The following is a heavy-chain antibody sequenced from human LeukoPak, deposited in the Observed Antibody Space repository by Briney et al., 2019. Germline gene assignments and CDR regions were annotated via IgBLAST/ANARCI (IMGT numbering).Heavy chain of an antibody. D-gene: IGHD5-12*01. V-gene: IGHV1-2*02. CDR3: ARDRGYSGYDV. CDR1: GYTFTGYY. CDR2: ISPNTGGT. Sequence: ASVRVSCKASGYTFTGYYIHWVRQAPGQGLEWLVWISPNTGGTHYAQNFQDRVTVTRDTSISTAYMDLSRLRSDDTAVYYCARDRGYSGYDVWGQGTLVTVSS. J-gene: IGHJ4*02.